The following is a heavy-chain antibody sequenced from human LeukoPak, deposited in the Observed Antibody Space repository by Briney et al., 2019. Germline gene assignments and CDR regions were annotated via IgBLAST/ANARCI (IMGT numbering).Heavy chain of an antibody. Sequence: GGSLRLSCAASGFTVSSNYMSWVRQAPGKGLEWVSVIYSGGSTYYADSVKGRFTISRDNSKNTLYLQMNSLRAEDTAVYHSARDGHSSTSCYKCFDYWGQGTLVTVSS. CDR2: IYSGGST. D-gene: IGHD2-2*02. CDR1: GFTVSSNY. CDR3: ARDGHSSTSCYKCFDY. J-gene: IGHJ4*02. V-gene: IGHV3-66*02.